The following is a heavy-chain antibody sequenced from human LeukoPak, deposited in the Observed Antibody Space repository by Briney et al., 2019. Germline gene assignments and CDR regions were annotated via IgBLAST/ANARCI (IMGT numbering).Heavy chain of an antibody. CDR1: CFTFSSYS. CDR3: AKVLGKYQMLYGFMDV. D-gene: IGHD2-2*02. CDR2: SSSSSSYI. Sequence: GGSLRLSCAASCFTFSSYSMNWVRQAPGKGLEWVSSSSSSSSYIYYADSVKGRFTISRDNSKNTLFLQMKSLRAEDTAVYYCAKVLGKYQMLYGFMDVWGKGNTVTVSS. J-gene: IGHJ6*03. V-gene: IGHV3-21*01.